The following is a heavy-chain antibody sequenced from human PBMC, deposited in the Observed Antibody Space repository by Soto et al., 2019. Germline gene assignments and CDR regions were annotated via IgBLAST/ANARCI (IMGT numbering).Heavy chain of an antibody. D-gene: IGHD6-19*01. V-gene: IGHV2-5*02. CDR1: GFSLSSTRVA. CDR2: IYWDDDK. J-gene: IGHJ4*02. Sequence: IFSKESGPTLVKPTQTLTLTCTFSGFSLSSTRVAVGWIRQPPGKALEWLALIYWDDDKRYSPFLKSRLTITKDTSKNQVVLTMTNMDPVDTATYYCAHSVVAGLGYYFDYWGQGTLVTVSS. CDR3: AHSVVAGLGYYFDY.